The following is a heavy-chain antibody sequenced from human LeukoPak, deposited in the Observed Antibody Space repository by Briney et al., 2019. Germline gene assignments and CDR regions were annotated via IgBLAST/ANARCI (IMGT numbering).Heavy chain of an antibody. CDR1: GYTFTGYY. Sequence: ASVKVSCKASGYTFTGYYMHWVRQAPGQGLEWMGWINPNRGGTNYAQKFQGRVTMTRDTSISTAYMELSRLRSDDTAVYYCARDRRDILTGYYNWLYYFDYWGQGTLVTVSS. CDR3: ARDRRDILTGYYNWLYYFDY. V-gene: IGHV1-2*02. J-gene: IGHJ4*02. D-gene: IGHD3-9*01. CDR2: INPNRGGT.